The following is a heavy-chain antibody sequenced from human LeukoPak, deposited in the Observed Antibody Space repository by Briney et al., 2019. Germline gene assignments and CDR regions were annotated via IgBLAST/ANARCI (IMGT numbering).Heavy chain of an antibody. D-gene: IGHD6-19*01. CDR3: ARGPSSEGWYSEYFQH. CDR2: IIPIFGTA. Sequence: SVKVSCKASGGTFSSYAISWVRQAPGQGLEWMGGIIPIFGTANYAQKFQGRVTITADESTSTAYMELSSLRSEDTAVYYCARGPSSEGWYSEYFQHWGQGTLVTVSS. CDR1: GGTFSSYA. V-gene: IGHV1-69*13. J-gene: IGHJ1*01.